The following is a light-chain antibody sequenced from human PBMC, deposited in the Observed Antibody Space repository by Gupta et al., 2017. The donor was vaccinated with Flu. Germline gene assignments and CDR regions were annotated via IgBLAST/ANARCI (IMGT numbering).Light chain of an antibody. CDR1: SSNIGSNY. CDR3: AAWDDSLSGPPWV. V-gene: IGLV1-47*01. CDR2: RNN. Sequence: QSVLTQPPSASGTPGQRVTISCSGSSSNIGSNYVYWYQQLPGTAPKLLIYRNNQRPSGVPDLFSGSKSGTSASLAISGLRSEDEADYYCAAWDDSLSGPPWVFGGGTKLTVL. J-gene: IGLJ3*02.